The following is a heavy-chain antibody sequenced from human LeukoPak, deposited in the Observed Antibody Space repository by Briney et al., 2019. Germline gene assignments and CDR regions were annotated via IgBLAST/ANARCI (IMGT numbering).Heavy chain of an antibody. J-gene: IGHJ4*02. D-gene: IGHD4-17*01. V-gene: IGHV3-11*01. CDR1: GFTFTDYY. CDR2: ITNSGTTI. CDR3: ARDYGDFYFDY. Sequence: GGSLRLSCAASGFTFTDYYMSWIRQAPGKGLEWVSYITNSGTTIYYAHSVKGRFTISRDNAKNSLYLQMNSLRAEDTAVYYCARDYGDFYFDYWGQGTLVTVSS.